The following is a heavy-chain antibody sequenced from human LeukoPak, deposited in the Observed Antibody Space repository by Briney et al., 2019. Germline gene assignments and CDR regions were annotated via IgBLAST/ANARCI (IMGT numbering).Heavy chain of an antibody. CDR2: INPNSGGT. Sequence: ASVKVSCKASGYTFTGYYMHWVRQAPGQGLEWMGWINPNSGGTNYAQKFQGRVTMTRDTSISTAYMELSSLRSEDTAVYYCATPPIAVAGTGYYYYYMDVWGKGTTVTVSS. CDR3: ATPPIAVAGTGYYYYYMDV. D-gene: IGHD6-19*01. CDR1: GYTFTGYY. J-gene: IGHJ6*03. V-gene: IGHV1-2*02.